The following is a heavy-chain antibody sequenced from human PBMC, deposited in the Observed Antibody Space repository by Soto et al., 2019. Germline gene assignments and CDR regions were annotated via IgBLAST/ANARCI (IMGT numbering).Heavy chain of an antibody. CDR2: IYYSGST. V-gene: IGHV4-30-4*01. CDR1: GGSISSGDYY. CDR3: ARSNREDYYYGMDV. D-gene: IGHD4-4*01. Sequence: QVQLQESGPGLVKPSQTLSLTCTVSGGSISSGDYYWSWIRQPPGKGLEWIGYIYYSGSTYYNPSLKSRVTKSVDTSKNQFSLKLSSVTAADTAVYYWARSNREDYYYGMDVWGPGTTVTVSS. J-gene: IGHJ6*02.